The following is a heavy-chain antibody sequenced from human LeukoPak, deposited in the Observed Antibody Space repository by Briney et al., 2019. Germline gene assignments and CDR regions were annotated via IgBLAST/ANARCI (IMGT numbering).Heavy chain of an antibody. CDR1: GFTFSSYA. J-gene: IGHJ4*02. Sequence: GGSLRLSCAASGFTFSSYAMSWVRQAPGKGLEWVSAIIASGGSTYYADSVKGRFTISRDNSKNTLYLQMNSLRAADTALYYCAKLIPLVDCSSTSCYGFDSWGQGTLVTVSP. CDR2: IIASGGST. V-gene: IGHV3-23*01. D-gene: IGHD2-2*01. CDR3: AKLIPLVDCSSTSCYGFDS.